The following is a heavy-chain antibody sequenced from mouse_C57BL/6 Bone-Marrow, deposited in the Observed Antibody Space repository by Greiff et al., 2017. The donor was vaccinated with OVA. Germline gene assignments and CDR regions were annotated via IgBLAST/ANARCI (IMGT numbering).Heavy chain of an antibody. V-gene: IGHV1-61*01. CDR2: IYPSDSET. Sequence: QVHVKQPGAELVRPGSSVKLSCKASGYTFTSYWMAWVKQRPGQGLEWIGNIYPSDSETHYTQKFKDKATLTVDKSSSTAYMQLSSLTSEDSAVYYCASALAYWGQGTLVTVSA. CDR3: ASALAY. J-gene: IGHJ3*01. CDR1: GYTFTSYW.